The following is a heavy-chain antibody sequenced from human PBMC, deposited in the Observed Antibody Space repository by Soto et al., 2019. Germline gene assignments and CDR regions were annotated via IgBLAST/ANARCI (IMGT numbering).Heavy chain of an antibody. CDR3: ARGARYYDFWSGYWKDY. CDR2: MNPNSGNT. V-gene: IGHV1-8*01. J-gene: IGHJ4*02. Sequence: QVQLVQSGAEVKKPGASVKVSCKASGYTFTSYDINWVRQATGQGLEWMGWMNPNSGNTGYAQKFQGRVTMTRNTSISTAYMELSSLRSEDTAVYYCARGARYYDFWSGYWKDYWGQGTLVTVSS. D-gene: IGHD3-3*01. CDR1: GYTFTSYD.